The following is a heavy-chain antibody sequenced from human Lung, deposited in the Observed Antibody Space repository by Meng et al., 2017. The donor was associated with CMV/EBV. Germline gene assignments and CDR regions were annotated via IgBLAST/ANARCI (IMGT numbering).Heavy chain of an antibody. CDR2: VNPISDDT. Sequence: SCQASGYSFSGFDVDWARQAPGHGVEWLGRVNPISDDTHLAQKFEGRITVTRGATINTAFMELTRLRPDDTAVYYCAKSSDNGWSSWGPGTLVTVSS. D-gene: IGHD6-19*01. CDR1: GYSFSGFD. CDR3: AKSSDNGWSS. V-gene: IGHV1-2*06. J-gene: IGHJ4*01.